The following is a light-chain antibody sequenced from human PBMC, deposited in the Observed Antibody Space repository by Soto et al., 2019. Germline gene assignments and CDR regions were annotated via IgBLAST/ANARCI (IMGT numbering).Light chain of an antibody. CDR2: DVS. CDR3: SSYTSSNTYV. CDR1: ISDVSGYNF. Sequence: QSALTEPASVSGSPGQSITISCTGPISDVSGYNFVSWYQQYPGKAPKLMIYDVSNRPSGVSNRFSGSKSGNTASLTISGLQAEDEADYYCSSYTSSNTYVFGAGTKVTVL. V-gene: IGLV2-14*03. J-gene: IGLJ1*01.